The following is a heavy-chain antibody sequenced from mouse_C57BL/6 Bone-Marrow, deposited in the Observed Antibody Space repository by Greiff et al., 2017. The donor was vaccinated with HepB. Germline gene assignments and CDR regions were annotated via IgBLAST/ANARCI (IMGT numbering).Heavy chain of an antibody. J-gene: IGHJ1*03. Sequence: VQLKESGAELVRPGSSVKMSCKTSGYTFTSYGINWVKQRPGQGLEWIGYIYIGNGYTEYNEKFKGKATLTSDTSYSTAYMQLSSLTSEDSAIYFCARSRRGWLLWYFDVWGTGTTVTVSS. CDR1: GYTFTSYG. D-gene: IGHD2-3*01. CDR3: ARSRRGWLLWYFDV. V-gene: IGHV1-58*01. CDR2: IYIGNGYT.